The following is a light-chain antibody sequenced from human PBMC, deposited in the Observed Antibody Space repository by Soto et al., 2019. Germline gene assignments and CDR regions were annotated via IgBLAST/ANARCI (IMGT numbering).Light chain of an antibody. J-gene: IGKJ5*01. CDR1: QSVRSN. V-gene: IGKV3-20*01. Sequence: EIVFTQAPSTLSLSPGERATLSCRASQSVRSNLAWYQQKPGQAPRLLIYGASTRAAGIPDRFSGSGSGTDFTLTITRLEPEDSAVYFCQQYTGPPTTSAQRARLEIK. CDR3: QQYTGPPTT. CDR2: GAS.